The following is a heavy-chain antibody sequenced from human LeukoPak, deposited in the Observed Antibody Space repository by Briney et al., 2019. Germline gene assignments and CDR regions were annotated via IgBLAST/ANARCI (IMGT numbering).Heavy chain of an antibody. J-gene: IGHJ4*02. D-gene: IGHD1-26*01. CDR1: GFTFGSYA. Sequence: GGSLRLSCAASGFTFGSYAMSWVRQAPGKGLEWVSVISYGGGSAYYADSVRGRFTISRDNSKNTLYLQNDSLRAEDTAGKYFASWDWKGGAIRYLGQGTLGNGSS. V-gene: IGHV3-23*01. CDR2: ISYGGGSA. CDR3: ASWDWKGGAIRY.